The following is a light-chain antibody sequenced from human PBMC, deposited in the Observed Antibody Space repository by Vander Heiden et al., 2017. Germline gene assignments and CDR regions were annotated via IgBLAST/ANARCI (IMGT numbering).Light chain of an antibody. CDR2: KAS. CDR3: QHYNNFPYT. Sequence: DIQMTQSPSTLSASAGDRATIPCRASQSISIWLASYQQKPGQAPNLLIYKASNLETGVPSRFSGSGSGTDFTLTISSLQPEDVATYYCQHYNNFPYTFGQGTKLEIK. V-gene: IGKV1-5*03. J-gene: IGKJ2*01. CDR1: QSISIW.